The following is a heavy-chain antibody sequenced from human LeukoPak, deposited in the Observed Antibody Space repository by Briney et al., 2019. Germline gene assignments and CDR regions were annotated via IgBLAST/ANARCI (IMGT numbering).Heavy chain of an antibody. CDR1: GFTFSDYY. CDR3: AKVYRPNIVVVPAAITPY. Sequence: GGSLRLSCAASGFTFSDYYMSWIRQAPGKGLEWVSYISSSGSTIYYADSVKGRFTISRDNAKNSLYLQMNSLRAEDTAIYYCAKVYRPNIVVVPAAITPYWGQGTLVTVSS. J-gene: IGHJ4*02. CDR2: ISSSGSTI. D-gene: IGHD2-2*01. V-gene: IGHV3-11*01.